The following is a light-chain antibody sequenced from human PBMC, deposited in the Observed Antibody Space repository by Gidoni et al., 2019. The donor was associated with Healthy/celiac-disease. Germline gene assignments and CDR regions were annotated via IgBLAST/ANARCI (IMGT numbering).Light chain of an antibody. CDR2: WAY. Sequence: DIVMTQSPDSLAVSLGERATINCKSSQSVLYSSNNKNYLAWYQQKPGQPPKLLIYWAYTRESGVPDRFSGSGYGTDFTLTISSLQAEDVAVYYCQQYYSTPTFGQGTRLEIK. J-gene: IGKJ5*01. CDR3: QQYYSTPT. V-gene: IGKV4-1*01. CDR1: QSVLYSSNNKNY.